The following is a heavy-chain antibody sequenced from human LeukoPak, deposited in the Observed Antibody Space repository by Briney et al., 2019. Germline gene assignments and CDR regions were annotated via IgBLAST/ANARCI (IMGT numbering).Heavy chain of an antibody. CDR3: ARAAAGIMQGYYYYGMDV. CDR1: GYTFTGYY. J-gene: IGHJ6*02. D-gene: IGHD6-13*01. Sequence: GASVTVSCKASGYTFTGYYMHWVRQAPGQGLEWMGWINPNSGGTNYAQKFQGRVTMTRDTSISTAYMELSRLRSDDTAVYYCARAAAGIMQGYYYYGMDVWGQGTTVTVSS. V-gene: IGHV1-2*02. CDR2: INPNSGGT.